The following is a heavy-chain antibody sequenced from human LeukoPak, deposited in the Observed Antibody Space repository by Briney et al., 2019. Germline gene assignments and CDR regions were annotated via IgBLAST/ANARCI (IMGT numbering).Heavy chain of an antibody. CDR1: GGSFSGYY. J-gene: IGHJ4*02. CDR2: INHSGST. D-gene: IGHD2-15*01. CDR3: ARGRRPSGETYYFDY. Sequence: NPSETLSLTCAVYGGSFSGYYWSWIRQPPGKGLEWIGEINHSGSTNYNPSLKSRVTISVDTSKNQFSLKLSSVTAADTAVYYCARGRRPSGETYYFDYWGQGTLVTVSS. V-gene: IGHV4-34*01.